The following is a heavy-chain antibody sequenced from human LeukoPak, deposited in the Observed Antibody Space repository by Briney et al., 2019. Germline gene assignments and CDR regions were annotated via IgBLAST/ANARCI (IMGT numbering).Heavy chain of an antibody. Sequence: VASVKVSCKTSGYTFTRNYVHWVRQAPGQGLEWIGMINPWDGATTYTQKFQGRVTMTRDTSTSTVYMELSSLRSEDTAVYYCARSMEQWSLANWNSDSTDYWGQGTLVTVSS. D-gene: IGHD1-7*01. J-gene: IGHJ4*02. V-gene: IGHV1-46*01. CDR2: INPWDGAT. CDR3: ARSMEQWSLANWNSDSTDY. CDR1: GYTFTRNY.